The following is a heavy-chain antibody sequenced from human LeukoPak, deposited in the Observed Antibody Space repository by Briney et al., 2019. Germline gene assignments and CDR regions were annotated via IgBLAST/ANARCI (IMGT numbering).Heavy chain of an antibody. Sequence: GASVKVSCKASGYTFTGYYMHWVRQAPGQGLEWMGWINPNSGGTNYAQKFQGRVTMTRDTSISTAYMELSRLRSDDTAVYYCASIPPVGATRAAFDIWGQGTMVTVSS. D-gene: IGHD1-26*01. CDR2: INPNSGGT. CDR3: ASIPPVGATRAAFDI. CDR1: GYTFTGYY. J-gene: IGHJ3*02. V-gene: IGHV1-2*02.